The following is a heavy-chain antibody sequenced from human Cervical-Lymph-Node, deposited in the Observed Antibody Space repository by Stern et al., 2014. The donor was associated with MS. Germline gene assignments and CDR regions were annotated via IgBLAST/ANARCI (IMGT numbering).Heavy chain of an antibody. D-gene: IGHD4-17*01. Sequence: EVQLVESGGGLVQPGRSLRLSCEASGFNFDDYAMHWVRQAPGKGLEWVSGISWNSGYKGYTDAVKGRFTISRDNGKSSLYLQLNSLRPEDSAFYYCAKDKAPLIGRGRGATVMDYWGQGTLVTVSS. J-gene: IGHJ4*02. CDR1: GFNFDDYA. CDR2: ISWNSGYK. V-gene: IGHV3-9*01. CDR3: AKDKAPLIGRGRGATVMDY.